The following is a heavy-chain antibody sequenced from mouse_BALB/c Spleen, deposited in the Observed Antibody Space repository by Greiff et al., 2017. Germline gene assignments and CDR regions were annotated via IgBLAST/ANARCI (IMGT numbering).Heavy chain of an antibody. CDR3: ARGGNSFAY. V-gene: IGHV1-7*01. J-gene: IGHJ3*01. D-gene: IGHD2-1*01. CDR2: INPSTGYT. CDR1: GYTFTSYW. Sequence: VQLQQSGAELAKPGASVKMSCKASGYTFTSYWMHWVKQRPGQGLEWIGYINPSTGYTEYNQKFKDKATLTVDKSSSTAYIQLSSLTSEDSAVYYCARGGNSFAYWGQGTLVTVSA.